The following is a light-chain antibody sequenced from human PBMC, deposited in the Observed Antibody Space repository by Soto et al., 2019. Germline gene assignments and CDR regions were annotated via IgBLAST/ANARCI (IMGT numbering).Light chain of an antibody. Sequence: EIVITQSPATLSVSPGERATLSCRASQSVSSNLAWYQQKPGQAPRLLIYGASTRATGIPARFSGSGSGTEFTLTISSLQSEDFAVYYCQQYNNWPPNFGGGTKV. J-gene: IGKJ4*01. V-gene: IGKV3-15*01. CDR3: QQYNNWPPN. CDR1: QSVSSN. CDR2: GAS.